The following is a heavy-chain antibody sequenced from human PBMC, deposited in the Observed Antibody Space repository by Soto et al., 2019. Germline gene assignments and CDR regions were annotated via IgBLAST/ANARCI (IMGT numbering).Heavy chain of an antibody. J-gene: IGHJ6*02. V-gene: IGHV1-69*12. D-gene: IGHD6-13*01. CDR1: GGTFSSYA. CDR3: AGSFIAAAGSTHYGMDV. Sequence: QVQLVQSGAEVKKPGSSVKVSCKASGGTFSSYAISWVRQAPGHGLEWMGGIIPIFGTANYAQKFQGRVTITADESTSTAYMELSSLRSEDTAVYYCAGSFIAAAGSTHYGMDVWGQGTTVTVSS. CDR2: IIPIFGTA.